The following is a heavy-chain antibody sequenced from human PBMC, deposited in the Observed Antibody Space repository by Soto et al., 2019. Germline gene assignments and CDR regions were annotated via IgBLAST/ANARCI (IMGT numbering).Heavy chain of an antibody. V-gene: IGHV3-15*01. D-gene: IGHD3-10*01. CDR2: IKSKTDGGTT. CDR3: TTGYGAVRGVIITDEAFDI. J-gene: IGHJ3*02. CDR1: GFTFSNAW. Sequence: GGSLRLSCAASGFTFSNAWMSWVRQAPGKGLEWVGRIKSKTDGGTTDYAAPVKGRFTISRDDSKNTLYLQMNSLKTEDTAVYYCTTGYGAVRGVIITDEAFDIWGQGTMVTVSS.